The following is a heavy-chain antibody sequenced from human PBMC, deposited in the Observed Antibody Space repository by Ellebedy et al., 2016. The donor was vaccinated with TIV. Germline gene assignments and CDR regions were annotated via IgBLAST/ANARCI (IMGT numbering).Heavy chain of an antibody. CDR3: ERVLEFSGKWYGFDI. CDR1: GFSITPYW. Sequence: PGGSLRLSCAASGFSITPYWMHWVRQSPGKGLMWVARMKTDDDTIRYAPSVRGRFTVSRDNAKNTQYRQMNSLRVEDTAVYYCERVLEFSGKWYGFDIWGQGTPVTVSS. V-gene: IGHV3-74*01. J-gene: IGHJ3*02. CDR2: MKTDDDTI. D-gene: IGHD3-3*01.